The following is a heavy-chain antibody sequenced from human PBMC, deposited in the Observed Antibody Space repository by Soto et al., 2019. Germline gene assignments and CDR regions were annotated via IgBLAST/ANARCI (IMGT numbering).Heavy chain of an antibody. J-gene: IGHJ6*02. Sequence: ASVKVSCKASGGTFSSYTMSWVRQAPGQGLEWMGGIIPIFGTTTYAHKFQGRVTITADESTSTVYMELSSLRGEDTAVYYCARGALTTLAYYYGMDVWGQGTTVTVSS. CDR3: ARGALTTLAYYYGMDV. CDR1: GGTFSSYT. V-gene: IGHV1-69*13. D-gene: IGHD4-4*01. CDR2: IIPIFGTT.